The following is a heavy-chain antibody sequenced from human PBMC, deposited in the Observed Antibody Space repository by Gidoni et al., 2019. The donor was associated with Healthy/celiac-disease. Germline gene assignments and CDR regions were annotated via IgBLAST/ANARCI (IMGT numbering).Heavy chain of an antibody. V-gene: IGHV3-23*01. CDR2: ISGSGGST. CDR3: AKDLAVAGSYYYGMDV. J-gene: IGHJ6*02. D-gene: IGHD6-19*01. CDR1: GFTFSSYA. Sequence: EVQLLESGGGLVQPGGSMRLSCAASGFTFSSYAMIWVRQAPGKGLEWVSAISGSGGSTYYADYVKGRFTISRDNSKNTLYLQMNSLRAEDTAVYYCAKDLAVAGSYYYGMDVWGQGTTVTVSS.